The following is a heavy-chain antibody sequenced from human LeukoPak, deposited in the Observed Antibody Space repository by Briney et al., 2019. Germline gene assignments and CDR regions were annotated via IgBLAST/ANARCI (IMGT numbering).Heavy chain of an antibody. J-gene: IGHJ4*02. V-gene: IGHV4-59*01. CDR1: GGSISSYY. D-gene: IGHD1-26*01. CDR3: ARAYSGHLYYFDY. Sequence: GSLRLSCTVSGGSISSYYWSWIRQPPGKGLEWIGYIYYSGSTNYNPSLKSRVTISVDTSKNQFSLKLSSVTAADTAVYYCARAYSGHLYYFDYWGQGTLVTVSS. CDR2: IYYSGST.